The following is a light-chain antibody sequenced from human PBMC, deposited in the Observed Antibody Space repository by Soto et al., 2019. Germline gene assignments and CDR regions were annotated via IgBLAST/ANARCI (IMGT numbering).Light chain of an antibody. Sequence: EIVLTHSPGTLSVSPGETSSLSCRASQSVSINLAWYQQKPGQAPRILIYGASSRATGIPDRFSGRAFGTGFTLTISRLEPEDFAVYYCQHYGTSITFGQGTRLEIK. CDR2: GAS. J-gene: IGKJ5*01. V-gene: IGKV3-20*01. CDR3: QHYGTSIT. CDR1: QSVSIN.